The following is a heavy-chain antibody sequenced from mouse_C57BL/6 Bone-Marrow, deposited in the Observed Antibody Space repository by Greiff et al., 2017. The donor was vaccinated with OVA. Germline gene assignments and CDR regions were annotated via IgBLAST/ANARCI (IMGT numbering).Heavy chain of an antibody. J-gene: IGHJ4*01. V-gene: IGHV1-80*01. CDR1: GYAFSSYW. Sequence: QVQLKQSGAELVKPGASVKISCKASGYAFSSYWMNWVKQRPGKGLEWIGQIYPGDGDTNYNGKFKGKATLTADKSSSTAYMQLSSLTSEDSAVYFCARYSNYDYAMDYWGQGTSVTVSS. D-gene: IGHD2-5*01. CDR3: ARYSNYDYAMDY. CDR2: IYPGDGDT.